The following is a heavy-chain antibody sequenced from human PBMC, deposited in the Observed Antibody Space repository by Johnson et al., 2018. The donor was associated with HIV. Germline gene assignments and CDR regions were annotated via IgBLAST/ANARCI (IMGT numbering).Heavy chain of an antibody. D-gene: IGHD3-16*01. Sequence: VQLVESGGGLVHPGGSLRLSCAASGFTFSDHDMHWVRQTEGIGLEWVSAIGTIGDTHYHGSVKGRFTISRDNSKNTLYLQMNSLRAEDTAIYYCAKRPIMIAFGEINGFDICGQGTTVTVSS. CDR1: GFTFSDHD. V-gene: IGHV3-13*01. J-gene: IGHJ3*02. CDR2: IGTIGDT. CDR3: AKRPIMIAFGEINGFDI.